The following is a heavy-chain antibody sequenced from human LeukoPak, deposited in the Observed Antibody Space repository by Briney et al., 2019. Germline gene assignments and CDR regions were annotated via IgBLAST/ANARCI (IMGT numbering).Heavy chain of an antibody. CDR3: AGDSISSPNLAY. CDR1: GFTVTNKY. D-gene: IGHD6-6*01. J-gene: IGHJ4*02. V-gene: IGHV3-53*01. CDR2: IYDGDRT. Sequence: GGSLRLSCAASGFTVTNKYMRWVRQAPGKGLEWVAIIYDGDRTYYIDSVKGRFTLSRDNSKNTLYLQMNSLRAEDTAVYYCAGDSISSPNLAYWGQGTLVTVSS.